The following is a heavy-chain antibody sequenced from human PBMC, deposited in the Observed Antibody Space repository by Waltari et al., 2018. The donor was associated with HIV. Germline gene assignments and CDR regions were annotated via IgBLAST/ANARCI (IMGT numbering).Heavy chain of an antibody. CDR3: ATGQQVWETWSQLDY. CDR2: ISFDGSNQ. CDR1: GFHFRNYG. Sequence: QVQLVESGGGVVQPGRSLRLSCAASGFHFRNYGMPWVRQAPGKGLGGVAVISFDGSNQYYADSVRGRFTISRDNSKKKVFLQMNSLRLDDSALYYCATGQQVWETWSQLDYWGQGTLVIVSS. D-gene: IGHD1-1*01. J-gene: IGHJ4*02. V-gene: IGHV3-30*03.